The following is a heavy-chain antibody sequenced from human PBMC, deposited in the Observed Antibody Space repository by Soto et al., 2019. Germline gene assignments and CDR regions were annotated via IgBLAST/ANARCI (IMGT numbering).Heavy chain of an antibody. CDR2: IWYDGSNK. CDR3: ARDAGAFIAVAGSFDY. J-gene: IGHJ4*02. CDR1: GFTFSSYG. D-gene: IGHD6-19*01. V-gene: IGHV3-33*01. Sequence: GGSLRLSCAASGFTFSSYGMHWVRQAPGKGLEWVAVIWYDGSNKYYADSVKGRFTISRDNSKNTPYLQMNSLRAEDTAVYYCARDAGAFIAVAGSFDYWGQGTLVTVSS.